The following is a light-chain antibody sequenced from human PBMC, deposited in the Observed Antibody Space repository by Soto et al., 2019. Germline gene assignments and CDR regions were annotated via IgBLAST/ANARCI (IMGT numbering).Light chain of an antibody. V-gene: IGKV3-15*01. CDR2: GAS. J-gene: IGKJ1*01. CDR3: QQDNNWPRT. Sequence: EIVMTQSPATLSVSAGERATLSCRASQSVSSDLAWYHQKPGQAPRLLIYGASTRATGIPARFSGSGSGTEFTLTINSLQSEDFAVYYCQQDNNWPRTFGQGTKVDIK. CDR1: QSVSSD.